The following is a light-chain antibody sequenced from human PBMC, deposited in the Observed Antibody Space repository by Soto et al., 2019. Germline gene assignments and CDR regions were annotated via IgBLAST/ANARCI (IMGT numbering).Light chain of an antibody. CDR2: DVS. CDR1: SSDVGGYNY. CDR3: SLYTTSNTRQIV. J-gene: IGLJ1*01. V-gene: IGLV2-14*03. Sequence: QSVLTQPASVSGSPGQSITISCTGTSSDVGGYNYVSWYQHHPGKAPKLIIYDVSNRPSGVSNRFSGSKSGNTASLTISGLQPEDEADYYCSLYTTSNTRQIVFGTGTKVTVL.